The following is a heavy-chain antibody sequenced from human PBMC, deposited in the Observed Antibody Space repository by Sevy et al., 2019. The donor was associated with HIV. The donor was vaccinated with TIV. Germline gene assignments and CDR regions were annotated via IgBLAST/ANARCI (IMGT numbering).Heavy chain of an antibody. CDR1: GASVSSGSYY. V-gene: IGHV4-61*01. D-gene: IGHD3-10*01. CDR3: VRERYFYGSGSPSGGMDV. J-gene: IGHJ6*02. CDR2: IYHSASA. Sequence: SETLSLTCNVSGASVSSGSYYWSWIRQSPEKGLEWIGYIYHSASANYNPSLRSRVTLSVDTSKNQFSLKLSSVTAADAAVYYCVRERYFYGSGSPSGGMDVWGQGTTVTVSS.